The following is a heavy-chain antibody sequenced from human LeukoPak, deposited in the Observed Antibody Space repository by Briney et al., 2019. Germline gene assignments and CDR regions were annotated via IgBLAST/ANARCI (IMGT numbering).Heavy chain of an antibody. J-gene: IGHJ6*03. CDR3: ARETTVSTTSDYYYYMDV. CDR1: GGSISSGSYS. V-gene: IGHV4-61*02. D-gene: IGHD4-11*01. Sequence: TLSLTCTVSGGSISSGSYSCSWIRQPAGKGLEWIGRIYSSGSTNYNPSLMSRVTISVDTSKNQFSLKLSSVTAADTAVYYCARETTVSTTSDYYYYMDVWGKGTTVTVSS. CDR2: IYSSGST.